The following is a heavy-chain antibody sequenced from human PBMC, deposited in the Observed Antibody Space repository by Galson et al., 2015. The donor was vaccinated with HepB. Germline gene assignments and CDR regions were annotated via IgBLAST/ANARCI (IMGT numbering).Heavy chain of an antibody. J-gene: IGHJ3*02. Sequence: CAISGDSVSSDSTAWSWIRQSPSRGLEWLGRTYYRSKWYNDYAISVKSRIVINADTSKNQFSLKLSSVTAADTAVYYCARDGPGIAVTGPDAFDIWGQGTMVTVSS. CDR2: TYYRSKWYN. D-gene: IGHD6-19*01. V-gene: IGHV6-1*01. CDR3: ARDGPGIAVTGPDAFDI. CDR1: GDSVSSDSTA.